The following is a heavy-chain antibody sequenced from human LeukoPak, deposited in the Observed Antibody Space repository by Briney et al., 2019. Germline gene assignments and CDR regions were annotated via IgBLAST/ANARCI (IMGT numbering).Heavy chain of an antibody. D-gene: IGHD3-22*01. CDR2: FTGSGGGT. Sequence: HGGSLRLSCAASGFTFNSYAMSWVRQAPGKGLEWVSGFTGSGGGTYYADPVKGRFTISRDNSKNTLYLQMNSLRAEDTAVYYCAKDPPTMIVAKTPYGRDYWGQGTLVTVSS. J-gene: IGHJ4*02. CDR1: GFTFNSYA. V-gene: IGHV3-23*01. CDR3: AKDPPTMIVAKTPYGRDY.